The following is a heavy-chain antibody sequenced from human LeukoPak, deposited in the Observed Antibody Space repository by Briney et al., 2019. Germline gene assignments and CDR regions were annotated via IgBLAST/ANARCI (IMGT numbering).Heavy chain of an antibody. CDR1: GFTFSDYY. J-gene: IGHJ3*02. Sequence: GGSLRLSCAASGFTFSDYYMSWIRQAPGEGLEWVSYISSSGSTIYYADSVKGRFTISRDNAKNSLYLQMNSLRAEDTAVYYCAREGIAVAGNAFDIWGQGTMVTVSS. CDR3: AREGIAVAGNAFDI. D-gene: IGHD6-19*01. CDR2: ISSSGSTI. V-gene: IGHV3-11*01.